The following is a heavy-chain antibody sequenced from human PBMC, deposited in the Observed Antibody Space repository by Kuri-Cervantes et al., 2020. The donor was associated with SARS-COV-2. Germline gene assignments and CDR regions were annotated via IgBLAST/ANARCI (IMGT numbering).Heavy chain of an antibody. J-gene: IGHJ4*02. CDR1: GGSISSGDYY. Sequence: SETLSLTCTVSGGSISSGDYYWSWIRQPPGKGLEWIGYIYYSGSTYYNPSLKCRVTISVDTSKNQFSLKLSSVTAADTAVYYCARGWTTVTTPYFDYWGQGTLVTVSS. CDR3: ARGWTTVTTPYFDY. D-gene: IGHD4-11*01. CDR2: IYYSGST. V-gene: IGHV4-30-4*08.